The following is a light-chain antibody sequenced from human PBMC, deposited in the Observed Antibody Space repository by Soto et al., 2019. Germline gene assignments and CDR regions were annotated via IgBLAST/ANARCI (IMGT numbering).Light chain of an antibody. V-gene: IGKV3-15*01. CDR1: QSVSSN. CDR2: GAS. J-gene: IGKJ1*01. Sequence: EIVMTQSPATLSVSPGERATLSCRASQSVSSNLAWYQQKPGQAPRLLTYGASTRATGIPARFSGSGSGTEFTLTISSLQSEDFAVYYCQQYNNWLTWTFGQGTKVDI. CDR3: QQYNNWLTWT.